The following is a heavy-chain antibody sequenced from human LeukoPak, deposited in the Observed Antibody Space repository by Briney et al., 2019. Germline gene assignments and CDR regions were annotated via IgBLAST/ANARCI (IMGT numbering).Heavy chain of an antibody. CDR1: GFTFSSYA. CDR2: ISGSGGST. CDR3: AKDTRSSGPFDY. D-gene: IGHD6-19*01. V-gene: IGHV3-23*01. Sequence: GGSLRLSCAASGFTFSSYAVHWVRQAPGKGLEWVSAISGSGGSTYYADSVKGRFTISRDNSKNTLYLQMNSLRAEDTAVYYCAKDTRSSGPFDYWGQGTLVTVSS. J-gene: IGHJ4*02.